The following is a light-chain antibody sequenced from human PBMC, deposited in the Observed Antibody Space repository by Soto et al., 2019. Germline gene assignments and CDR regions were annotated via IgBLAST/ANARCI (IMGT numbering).Light chain of an antibody. J-gene: IGKJ1*01. CDR1: QSVSSNY. CDR2: GAS. CDR3: QQYGSSYPWT. Sequence: IVFTQSAGTLSLSPGERATLSCRASQSVSSNYLAWYQQKPGQAPRLLIYGASSRATGIPDRFSGSGSGTDFTLTIRRLEPEDFAVYYCQQYGSSYPWTFGQGTKVDIK. V-gene: IGKV3-20*01.